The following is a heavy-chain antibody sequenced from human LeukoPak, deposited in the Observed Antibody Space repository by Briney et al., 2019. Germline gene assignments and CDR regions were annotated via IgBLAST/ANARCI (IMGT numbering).Heavy chain of an antibody. V-gene: IGHV3-33*06. CDR1: GFTFSSYG. CDR2: IRYDGSNK. J-gene: IGHJ4*02. CDR3: AKGSSQYFDY. Sequence: GGSLRLSCAASGFTFSSYGMHWVRQAPGKGLEWVAVIRYDGSNKYYADSVKGRFTISRDNSKDTLYLQMNSLRAEDTAVYYCAKGSSQYFDYWGQGTLVTVSS.